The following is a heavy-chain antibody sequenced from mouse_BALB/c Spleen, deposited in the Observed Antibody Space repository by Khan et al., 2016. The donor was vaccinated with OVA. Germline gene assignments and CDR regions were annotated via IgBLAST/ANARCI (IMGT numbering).Heavy chain of an antibody. D-gene: IGHD1-2*01. CDR2: INTYTGEP. CDR3: ARDYGYAY. CDR1: GYTFTNYG. J-gene: IGHJ3*01. V-gene: IGHV9-3-1*01. Sequence: QIQLVQSGPALKKPGETVKISCKASGYTFTNYGMNWVKQAPGKGLKWMGWINTYTGEPTYADDFKGRFAFSLETSASTAYLQINNPKNEDTATYFCARDYGYAYCGQGTLVTVSA.